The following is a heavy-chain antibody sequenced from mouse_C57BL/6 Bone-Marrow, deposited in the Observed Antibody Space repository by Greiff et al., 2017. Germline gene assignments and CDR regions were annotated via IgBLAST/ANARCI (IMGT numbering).Heavy chain of an antibody. D-gene: IGHD1-1*01. CDR3: ASSWYYGSSYDWYLDG. CDR2: IYPRSGNT. Sequence: VQLQQSGAELARPGASVKLSCKASGYTFTSYGISWVKQRTGQGLEWIGEIYPRSGNTCYNEKFKGKATLTADKSSSTAYMELRSLTSEDSAVYFCASSWYYGSSYDWYLDGWGTGTTVTVSS. J-gene: IGHJ1*03. V-gene: IGHV1-81*01. CDR1: GYTFTSYG.